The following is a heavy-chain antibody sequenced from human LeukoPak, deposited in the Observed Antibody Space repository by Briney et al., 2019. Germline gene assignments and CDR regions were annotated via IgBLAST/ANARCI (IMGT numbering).Heavy chain of an antibody. CDR3: ATIRILRYFDWAYFDY. CDR2: FDPEDGET. CDR1: GYTLTELS. J-gene: IGHJ4*02. V-gene: IGHV1-24*01. D-gene: IGHD3-9*01. Sequence: ASVTVSCKVSGYTLTELSMHWVRQAPGKGLEWMGGFDPEDGETIYAQKFQGRVTMTEDTSTDTAYMELSSLRSEDTAVYYCATIRILRYFDWAYFDYWGQGTLVTVSS.